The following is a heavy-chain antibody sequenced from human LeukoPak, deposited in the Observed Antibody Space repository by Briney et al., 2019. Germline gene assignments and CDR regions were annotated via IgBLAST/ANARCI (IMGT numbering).Heavy chain of an antibody. Sequence: GASVKVSCKASGYTFTGYYMHWVRQAPGQGLEWMGWINPNSGGTNYAQKFQGRVTMTRDTSISTAYMELSRLRSDDTAVYHCARAGVLFTPDAYYYCYYYMDVWGKGTTVTISS. CDR3: ARAGVLFTPDAYYYCYYYMDV. D-gene: IGHD7-27*01. CDR1: GYTFTGYY. V-gene: IGHV1-2*02. J-gene: IGHJ6*03. CDR2: INPNSGGT.